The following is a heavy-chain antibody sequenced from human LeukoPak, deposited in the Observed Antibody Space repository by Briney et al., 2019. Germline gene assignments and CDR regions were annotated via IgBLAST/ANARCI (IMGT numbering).Heavy chain of an antibody. V-gene: IGHV3-48*04. CDR2: ISSSSSTI. CDR1: GSTFSSYS. Sequence: PGGSLRLSCAASGSTFSSYSMNWVRQAPGKGLEWVSYISSSSSTIYYADSVKGRFTTSRDNAKNSLYLQMNSLRAEDTAVYYCARFTVVTTFDYWGQGTLVTVSS. D-gene: IGHD4-23*01. CDR3: ARFTVVTTFDY. J-gene: IGHJ4*02.